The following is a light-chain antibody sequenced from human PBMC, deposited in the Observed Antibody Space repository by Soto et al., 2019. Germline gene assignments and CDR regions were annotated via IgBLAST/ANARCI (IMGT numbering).Light chain of an antibody. J-gene: IGKJ1*01. CDR1: QSISTW. CDR3: QQYNTYSWT. Sequence: DIQMTQSPSTLSASFGDRVTITCRASQSISTWLACYQQKPGKGPTLLIYKASRLESGVPSRFSGSGSGTEFALTISSLQPADFATYYCQQYNTYSWTFGQGTRWIS. V-gene: IGKV1-5*03. CDR2: KAS.